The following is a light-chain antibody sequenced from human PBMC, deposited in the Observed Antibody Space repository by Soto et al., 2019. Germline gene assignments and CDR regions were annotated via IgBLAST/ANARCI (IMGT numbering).Light chain of an antibody. J-gene: IGKJ1*01. CDR2: AAS. CDR1: QTISTY. CDR3: QQYYNSPRT. Sequence: DIQMTQSPSSLSASVGYRVTITCWTSQTISTYLNWYQHKPGKAPEVLIYAASNLQSGVPSRFSGSGSGTDFTLTISSLQPADVAVYYCQQYYNSPRTFGQGTKVDIK. V-gene: IGKV1-39*01.